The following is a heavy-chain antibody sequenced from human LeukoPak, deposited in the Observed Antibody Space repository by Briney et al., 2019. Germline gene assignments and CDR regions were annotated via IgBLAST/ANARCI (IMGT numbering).Heavy chain of an antibody. D-gene: IGHD3-10*01. J-gene: IGHJ4*02. V-gene: IGHV3-48*04. CDR1: GFTFSSYS. Sequence: GGSLRLSCAASGFTFSSYSMNWVRQAPGKGLKWVSYISSSSSTIYYADSVNGRFTISRDNAKNSLYLQMNSLRAEDTAVYYCARALITMVRGYGGDPDYWGQGTLVTVSS. CDR2: ISSSSSTI. CDR3: ARALITMVRGYGGDPDY.